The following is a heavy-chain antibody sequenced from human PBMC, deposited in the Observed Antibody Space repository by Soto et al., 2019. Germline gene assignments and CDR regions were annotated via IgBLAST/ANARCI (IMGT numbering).Heavy chain of an antibody. CDR3: ARDPALPLRFLEWSRHYDY. CDR1: GFTFSSYA. Sequence: GGSLRLSCAASGFTFSSYAMHWVRQAPGKGLEWVAVISYDGSNKYYADKVKGRFTISRDNSKNTLYLQMNSLRAEDTAVYYCARDPALPLRFLEWSRHYDYWGQGTLVTVSS. CDR2: ISYDGSNK. J-gene: IGHJ4*02. D-gene: IGHD3-3*01. V-gene: IGHV3-30-3*01.